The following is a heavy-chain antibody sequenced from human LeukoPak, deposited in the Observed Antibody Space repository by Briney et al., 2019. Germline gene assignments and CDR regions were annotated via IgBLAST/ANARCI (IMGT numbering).Heavy chain of an antibody. V-gene: IGHV3-21*01. Sequence: PGGSLRLSCAASGFTFSSYSMHWVRQSPGKGLEWVSSISSSSSYIYYTDSLKGRFTISRDNAKKSLYLQMSSLRAEDTAVYFCAREGLYNYGYVYGYWGQGTLVTVSS. CDR3: AREGLYNYGYVYGY. CDR1: GFTFSSYS. J-gene: IGHJ4*02. CDR2: ISSSSSYI. D-gene: IGHD5-18*01.